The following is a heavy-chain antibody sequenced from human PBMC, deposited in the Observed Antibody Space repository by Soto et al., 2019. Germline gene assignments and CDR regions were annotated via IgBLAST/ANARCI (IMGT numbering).Heavy chain of an antibody. Sequence: EVQLVESGGGLVKPGGSLRLYCAASGFTFSSYSMNWVRQAPGKGLEWVSSISSSSSYIYYADSVKGRFTISRDNAKNSLYLQMNSLRAEDTAVYYCARVADVAAIVHYYYYGMDVWGQGTTVTVSS. J-gene: IGHJ6*02. CDR2: ISSSSSYI. CDR1: GFTFSSYS. D-gene: IGHD2-15*01. CDR3: ARVADVAAIVHYYYYGMDV. V-gene: IGHV3-21*01.